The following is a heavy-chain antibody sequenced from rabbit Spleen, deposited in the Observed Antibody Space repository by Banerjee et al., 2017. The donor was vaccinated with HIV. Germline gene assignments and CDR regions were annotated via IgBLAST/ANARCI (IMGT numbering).Heavy chain of an antibody. J-gene: IGHJ4*01. CDR1: GFDFSSYG. V-gene: IGHV1S47*01. CDR3: VREVAARFNL. Sequence: QEQLVESGGGLVQPGGSLKLSCKASGFDFSSYGVSWVRQAPGKGLEWIGYIDPIFGTTAYASWVNDRFSISRENTQNTVSLQMNSLTAADTATYFCVREVAARFNLWGPGTLVTVS. D-gene: IGHD4-1*01. CDR2: IDPIFGTT.